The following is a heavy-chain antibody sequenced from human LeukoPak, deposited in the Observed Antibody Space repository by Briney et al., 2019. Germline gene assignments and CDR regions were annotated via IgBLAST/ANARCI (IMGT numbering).Heavy chain of an antibody. D-gene: IGHD3-10*01. V-gene: IGHV4-34*01. CDR1: GGSFSGYY. CDR2: INHSGST. Sequence: NPSETLSLTCAVYGGSFSGYYWSWIRQPPGRGLEWIGEINHSGSTNYNPSLKSRVTISVDTSKNQFSLKLSSVTAADTAVYYCARHYSGSGYATMDRGAQRYHGNWFDPWGQGTLVTVSS. J-gene: IGHJ5*02. CDR3: ARHYSGSGYATMDRGAQRYHGNWFDP.